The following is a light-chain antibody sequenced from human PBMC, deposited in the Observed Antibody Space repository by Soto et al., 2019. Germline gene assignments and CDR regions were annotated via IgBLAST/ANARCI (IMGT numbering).Light chain of an antibody. Sequence: DIQMTQSPSSVSASVGDRFTMTCRASQGISSWLAWYQQRPGKAPKLLISAASTLQSGVPSRFSGSGSGTDFTLTITSLQPEDFATYYCQQTDSLPVTFGQGTRLEI. CDR1: QGISSW. V-gene: IGKV1-12*01. CDR2: AAS. CDR3: QQTDSLPVT. J-gene: IGKJ5*01.